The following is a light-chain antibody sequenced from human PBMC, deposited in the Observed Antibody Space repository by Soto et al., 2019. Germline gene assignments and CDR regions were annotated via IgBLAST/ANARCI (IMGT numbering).Light chain of an antibody. CDR3: QQRRSWPPTIT. V-gene: IGKV3-11*01. CDR2: DAS. Sequence: ETVLTQSPATLSVSPGERATLSCRASQSVSTYLAWYQQRPGQAPRLLIYDASYRATDIPPRFSGSGSGTDFTLTISSLEPEDFAVYYCQQRRSWPPTITFGQGTRLEIK. CDR1: QSVSTY. J-gene: IGKJ5*01.